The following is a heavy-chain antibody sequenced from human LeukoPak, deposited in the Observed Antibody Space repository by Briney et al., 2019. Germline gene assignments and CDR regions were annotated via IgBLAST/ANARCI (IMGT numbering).Heavy chain of an antibody. Sequence: PSETLSLTCTVSGGSISSYYWSWIRQPPGKGLEWIGYIDYSGYTNYNPSLKSRVTISVDTSTNQFSLKLNSVTAADTAVHYCARDRALGSGKYYFDYWGQGTPVIVSS. CDR3: ARDRALGSGKYYFDY. CDR1: GGSISSYY. V-gene: IGHV4-59*01. D-gene: IGHD3-16*01. J-gene: IGHJ4*02. CDR2: IDYSGYT.